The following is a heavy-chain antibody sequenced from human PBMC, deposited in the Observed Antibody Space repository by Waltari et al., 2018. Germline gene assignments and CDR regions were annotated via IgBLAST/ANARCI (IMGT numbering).Heavy chain of an antibody. CDR3: ARVGPLRFLEWLLSDYWYFDL. CDR2: INTNTGNP. V-gene: IGHV7-4-1*02. D-gene: IGHD3-3*01. CDR1: GYTFTSYA. J-gene: IGHJ2*01. Sequence: QVQLVQSGSELKKPGASVKVSCKASGYTFTSYAMNWVRQAPGQGHEWMGWINTNTGNPTYAQGFTGRFVFSLDTSVSTAYLQISSLKAEDTAVYYCARVGPLRFLEWLLSDYWYFDLWGRGTLVTVSS.